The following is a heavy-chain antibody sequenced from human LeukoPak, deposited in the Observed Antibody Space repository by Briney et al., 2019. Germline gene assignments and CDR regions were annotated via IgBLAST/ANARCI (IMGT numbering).Heavy chain of an antibody. V-gene: IGHV4-39*01. D-gene: IGHD3-22*01. Sequence: PSETLSLTCTVSGGSISGSSWFWGWSRQPPGKGLEWIGSVSSGGTTYYNPSLKSRVTISVGTPKTQFSLKLSTVTAADTAIYYCSTYYFDSSGYLTGFDYWGQGTLVTVSS. CDR3: STYYFDSSGYLTGFDY. CDR2: VSSGGTT. CDR1: GGSISGSSWF. J-gene: IGHJ4*02.